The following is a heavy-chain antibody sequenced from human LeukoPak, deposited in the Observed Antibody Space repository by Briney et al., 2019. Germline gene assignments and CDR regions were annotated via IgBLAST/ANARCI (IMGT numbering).Heavy chain of an antibody. J-gene: IGHJ4*02. V-gene: IGHV4-34*01. CDR1: GGSFSGYY. Sequence: SETLSLTCAVYGGSFSGYYWSWIRQPPGKGLEWIGEINHSGSTNYNPSLKSRVTISVDTSVNQFSLKLSSVTAADTALYYCARDRVPIWGQGTLVTVSS. CDR3: ARDRVPI. D-gene: IGHD3-10*01. CDR2: INHSGST.